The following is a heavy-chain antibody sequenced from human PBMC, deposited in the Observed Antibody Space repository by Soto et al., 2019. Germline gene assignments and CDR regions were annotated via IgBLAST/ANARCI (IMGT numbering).Heavy chain of an antibody. J-gene: IGHJ4*02. CDR1: GYTFTSYA. Sequence: QVQLVQSGDEVKKPGASVKVSCKASGYTFTSYAMHWVRQAPGQRLEWMGWINAGNGNTKYSQKFQGRVTITRDTSASTAYMELSSLRSEDTAVYYCARASEVTYYDFWSGYDYWGQGTLVTVSS. CDR3: ARASEVTYYDFWSGYDY. CDR2: INAGNGNT. V-gene: IGHV1-3*01. D-gene: IGHD3-3*01.